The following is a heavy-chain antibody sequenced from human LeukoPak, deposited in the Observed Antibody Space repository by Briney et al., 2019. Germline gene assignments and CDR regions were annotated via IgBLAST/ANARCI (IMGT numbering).Heavy chain of an antibody. V-gene: IGHV4-59*08. CDR3: ARRRSSSWSFDS. J-gene: IGHJ4*02. Sequence: PSETLSLACTVSGGSINSYYWSWIRQPPGKELEWMGYIYYSGSTNYNPSLKSRVTISVDTSKNHFSLRLTSVTAADTAVYYCARRRSSSWSFDSWGQGTLVTVSS. CDR2: IYYSGST. CDR1: GGSINSYY. D-gene: IGHD6-13*01.